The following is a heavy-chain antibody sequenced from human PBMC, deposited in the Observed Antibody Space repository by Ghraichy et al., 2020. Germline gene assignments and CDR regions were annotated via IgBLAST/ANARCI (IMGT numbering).Heavy chain of an antibody. CDR2: TYYRSKWYN. Sequence: SQTLSLTCAISGDSVSSNSAAWNWIRQSPSRGLEWLGRTYYRSKWYNDYAVSVKSRITINPDTSKNQFSLQLNSVTPEDTAVYYCARDPDYSSGWYSPFGYFDYWGQGTLVTVSS. V-gene: IGHV6-1*01. CDR1: GDSVSSNSAA. CDR3: ARDPDYSSGWYSPFGYFDY. D-gene: IGHD6-19*01. J-gene: IGHJ4*02.